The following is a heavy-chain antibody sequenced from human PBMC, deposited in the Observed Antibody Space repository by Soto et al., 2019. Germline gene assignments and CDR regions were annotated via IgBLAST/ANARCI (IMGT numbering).Heavy chain of an antibody. Sequence: QVQLVQSGAEVKRPGSSVKVSCESSGDTFNSYLISWVRQAPGQGLEWMGGIIPIIRVTHYAQRFQGRVTISALSSTGTAYMELANRGSEDKALYYCAREARGAKEADHWGQGTLVTVSS. D-gene: IGHD3-10*01. J-gene: IGHJ4*02. CDR1: GDTFNSYL. CDR3: AREARGAKEADH. CDR2: IIPIIRVT. V-gene: IGHV1-69*17.